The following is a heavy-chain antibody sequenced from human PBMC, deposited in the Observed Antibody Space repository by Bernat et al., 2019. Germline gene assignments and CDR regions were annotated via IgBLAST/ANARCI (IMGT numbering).Heavy chain of an antibody. CDR3: AKDRRRRRWLRAGAFDY. CDR2: ISYDGSNK. V-gene: IGHV3-30*18. Sequence: VQLVESGGGVVQPGRSLRLSCAASGFTFSSYGMHWVRQAPGKGLEWVAVISYDGSNKYYADSVKGRFTISRDNSKNTLYLQMNSLRAEDTAVYYCAKDRRRRRWLRAGAFDYWGQGTLVTVSS. J-gene: IGHJ4*02. CDR1: GFTFSSYG. D-gene: IGHD5-18*01.